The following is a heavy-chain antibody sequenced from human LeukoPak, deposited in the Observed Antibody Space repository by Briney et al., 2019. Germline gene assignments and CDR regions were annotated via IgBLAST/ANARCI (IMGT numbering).Heavy chain of an antibody. D-gene: IGHD1-26*01. Sequence: PSETLSLTCTVSGGSIITGNHYWSWIRQPAGKGLEWIGRIYGSGTTSYNPSLKSRLTMSVDTSKNQFSLRLSSVTAADTAVYYCARGSYRDYYYYYMDVWGKGTTVTVSS. V-gene: IGHV4-61*10. CDR3: ARGSYRDYYYYYMDV. J-gene: IGHJ6*03. CDR2: IYGSGTT. CDR1: GGSIITGNHY.